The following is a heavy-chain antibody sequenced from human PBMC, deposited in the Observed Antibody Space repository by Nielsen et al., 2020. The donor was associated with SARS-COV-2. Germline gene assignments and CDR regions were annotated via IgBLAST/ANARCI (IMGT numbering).Heavy chain of an antibody. CDR3: AKVYGVYVGFFDV. D-gene: IGHD4-17*01. CDR2: ISWNSVSI. Sequence: SLKISCVGSGFTFDDYAMHWVRQAPGKGLEWVSGISWNSVSIDYADSVKGRFTISRDNAKSSLYLQMNSLRAEDTAFYYCAKVYGVYVGFFDVWGRGTLVTVSS. V-gene: IGHV3-9*01. CDR1: GFTFDDYA. J-gene: IGHJ2*01.